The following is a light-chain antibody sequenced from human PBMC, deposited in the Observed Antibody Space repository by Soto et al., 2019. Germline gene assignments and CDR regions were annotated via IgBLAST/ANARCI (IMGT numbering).Light chain of an antibody. Sequence: EIVMTQSPVTLSVSPGERATLSCRASQTIISNFVAWYQQKPGQAPRLLIYGISTRATGISARFSGSGSGTEFTLTISSLQSEDLAVYYCQQYSAWPLTFGGGTKVEIK. CDR1: QTIISN. CDR3: QQYSAWPLT. J-gene: IGKJ4*01. CDR2: GIS. V-gene: IGKV3-15*01.